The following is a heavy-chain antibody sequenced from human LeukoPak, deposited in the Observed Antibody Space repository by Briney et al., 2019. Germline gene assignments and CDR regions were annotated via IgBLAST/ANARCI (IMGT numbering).Heavy chain of an antibody. Sequence: GGSLRLSCAASGFTFSSYWMSWVRQAPGKGLEWVANIKQDGSEKYYVDSVKGRCTISRDNAKNSLYLQMNSLRAEDTAVYYCARDPVVTAIDDAFDIWGQGTMVTVSS. D-gene: IGHD2-21*02. J-gene: IGHJ3*02. CDR2: IKQDGSEK. CDR1: GFTFSSYW. CDR3: ARDPVVTAIDDAFDI. V-gene: IGHV3-7*01.